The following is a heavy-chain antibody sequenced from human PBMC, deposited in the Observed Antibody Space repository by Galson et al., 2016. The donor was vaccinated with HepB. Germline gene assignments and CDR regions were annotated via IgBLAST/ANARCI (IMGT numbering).Heavy chain of an antibody. CDR2: MNQDGSEK. V-gene: IGHV3-7*01. J-gene: IGHJ2*01. D-gene: IGHD3-22*01. Sequence: SLRLSCAASGFTFSSYWMSWVRQVPGKGLEWVANMNQDGSEKYSVDSVKGRFTISRDNAKNSLYLQMNSLRAEDTVVYYCARDDSTGYQYFDLWGRGTLVTVSS. CDR3: ARDDSTGYQYFDL. CDR1: GFTFSSYW.